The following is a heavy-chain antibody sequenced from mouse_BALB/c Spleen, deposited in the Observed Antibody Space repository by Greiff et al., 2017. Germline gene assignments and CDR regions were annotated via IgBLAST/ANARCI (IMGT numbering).Heavy chain of an antibody. CDR2: ISSGSSTI. J-gene: IGHJ3*01. CDR1: GFTFSSFG. V-gene: IGHV5-17*02. Sequence: EVKLEESGGGLVQPGGSRKLSCAASGFTFSSFGMHWVRQAPEKGLEWVAYISSGSSTIYYADTVKGRFTISRDNPKNTLFLQMTSLRSEDTAMYYCARSTMFAYWGQGTLVTVSA. CDR3: ARSTMFAY. D-gene: IGHD2-1*01.